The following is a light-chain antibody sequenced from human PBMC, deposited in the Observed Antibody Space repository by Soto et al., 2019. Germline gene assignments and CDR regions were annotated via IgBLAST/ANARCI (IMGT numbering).Light chain of an antibody. CDR2: GVS. J-gene: IGKJ5*01. Sequence: EIVMTQSPATLSLSPGDTATLSCRASQSVDTNLAWYVQKPGQAPRXLMYGVSTWGTGVTARFSGSGSGTELTLTISSLQSEDFAIYYGQQYKSWPITFGQGTRLEIK. CDR3: QQYKSWPIT. CDR1: QSVDTN. V-gene: IGKV3D-15*01.